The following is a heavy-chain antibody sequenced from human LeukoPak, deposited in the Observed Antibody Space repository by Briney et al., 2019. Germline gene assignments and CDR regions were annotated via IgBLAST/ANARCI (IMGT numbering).Heavy chain of an antibody. V-gene: IGHV4-61*01. CDR1: GYSISSGYY. J-gene: IGHJ6*03. CDR2: IYYSGST. Sequence: PSETLSLTCTVSGYSISSGYYWGWIRQPPGKGLEWIGYIYYSGSTNYNPSLKSRVTISVDTSKNQFSLKLSSVTAADTAVYYCWGGGSGSCSGDYTADYYYYMDVWGKGTTVTVSS. D-gene: IGHD3-3*01. CDR3: WGGGSGSCSGDYTADYYYYMDV.